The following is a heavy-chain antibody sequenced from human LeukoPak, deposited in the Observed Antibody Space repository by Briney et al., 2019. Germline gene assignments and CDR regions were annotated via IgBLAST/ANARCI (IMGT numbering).Heavy chain of an antibody. CDR3: ARHSGSGWQALGY. V-gene: IGHV1-18*04. J-gene: IGHJ4*02. CDR1: GYTFSKYG. CDR2: TSYNGNT. Sequence: ASVKVSCKASGYTFSKYGISWERQAPGLGLEWMGWTSYNGNTNYAQKFQDRVTMTTDTSTTTAYMELRSLESDDTAVYYCARHSGSGWQALGYWGQGTLVTVSS. D-gene: IGHD6-19*01.